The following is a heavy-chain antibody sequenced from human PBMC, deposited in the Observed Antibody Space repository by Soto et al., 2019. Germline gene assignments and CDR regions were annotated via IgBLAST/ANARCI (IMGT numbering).Heavy chain of an antibody. CDR3: AREGIVVVPAAENYYFDY. J-gene: IGHJ4*02. Sequence: QVQLVESGGGVVQPGRSLRLSCAASGFTFSSYGMHWVRQAPGKGLEWVGVIWYDGSNKYYADSVKGRFTISRDNSKNTLYLQMNSLRAEDTAVYYCAREGIVVVPAAENYYFDYWGQGTLVTVSS. CDR2: IWYDGSNK. CDR1: GFTFSSYG. V-gene: IGHV3-33*01. D-gene: IGHD2-2*01.